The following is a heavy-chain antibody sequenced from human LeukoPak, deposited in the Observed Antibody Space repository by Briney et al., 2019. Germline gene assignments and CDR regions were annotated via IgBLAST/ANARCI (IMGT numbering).Heavy chain of an antibody. CDR1: GFTFSSYS. CDR2: ISSSGGST. CDR3: VPVVVTATHNWFDP. J-gene: IGHJ5*02. V-gene: IGHV3-23*01. D-gene: IGHD2-21*02. Sequence: SGGSLRLSCAASGFTFSSYSMNWVRQAPGKGLEWVSSISSSGGSTYYADSVKGRFTISRDNSKNTLYLQMNSLRAEDTAVYYCVPVVVTATHNWFDPWGQGTLVTVSS.